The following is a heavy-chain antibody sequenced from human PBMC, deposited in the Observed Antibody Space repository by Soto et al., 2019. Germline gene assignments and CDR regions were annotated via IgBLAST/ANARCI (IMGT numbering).Heavy chain of an antibody. CDR2: ISSGSAFI. J-gene: IGHJ5*02. CDR3: TRDQGGSYDSWFDT. D-gene: IGHD1-26*01. Sequence: EVQVVESGGGLVKPGGSLRLSCNFTFSMYSMNWVRQAPGKGLEWVASISSGSAFIKYADSVKGRFSISRDNAKNSVSLQMHSLRAEDTAMYYCTRDQGGSYDSWFDTWGRGTLGTVSS. CDR1: TFSMYS. V-gene: IGHV3-21*01.